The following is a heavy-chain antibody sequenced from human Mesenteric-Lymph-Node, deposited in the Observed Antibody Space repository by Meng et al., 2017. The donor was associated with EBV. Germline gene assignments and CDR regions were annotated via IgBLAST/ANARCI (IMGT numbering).Heavy chain of an antibody. Sequence: QLQLQEAGLELVRPSETLSLTCTVSGGSISSSSYYWGWIRQPPGKGLEWIGSIYSGGRTYYSPSLESRVTISVDTSKNQFSLKLNSVTAADTSVYFCASLLIVFGGVIVDYWGQGALVTVSS. CDR3: ASLLIVFGGVIVDY. J-gene: IGHJ4*02. V-gene: IGHV4-39*01. D-gene: IGHD3-16*02. CDR2: IYSGGRT. CDR1: GGSISSSSYY.